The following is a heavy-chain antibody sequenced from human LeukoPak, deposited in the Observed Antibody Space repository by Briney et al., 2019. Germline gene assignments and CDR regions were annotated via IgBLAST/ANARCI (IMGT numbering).Heavy chain of an antibody. Sequence: PSETLPLTCGVSGGSIRSTNWWSWVRQPPGQGLEWIGEISLSGQTNLNPSLNGRVTMSLDESRNQLSLKLTSVTAADTAIYYCSRESGAFCPFGYWGQGTLVIVPP. CDR3: SRESGAFCPFGY. CDR2: ISLSGQT. CDR1: GGSIRSTNW. V-gene: IGHV4/OR15-8*02. J-gene: IGHJ4*02. D-gene: IGHD1-26*01.